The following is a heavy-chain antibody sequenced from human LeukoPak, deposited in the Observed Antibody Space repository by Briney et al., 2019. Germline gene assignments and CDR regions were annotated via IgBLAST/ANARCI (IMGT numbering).Heavy chain of an antibody. Sequence: SETLSLTCTVSGGSISSYYWSWIRQPPGKGLEWIGYIYYSGSTNYNPSLKSRVTISVDTSKNQFSLKLSSVTAADTAVYYCARGPRMIDPWGQGTLVTVSS. CDR2: IYYSGST. CDR3: ARGPRMIDP. D-gene: IGHD2-15*01. CDR1: GGSISSYY. J-gene: IGHJ5*02. V-gene: IGHV4-59*01.